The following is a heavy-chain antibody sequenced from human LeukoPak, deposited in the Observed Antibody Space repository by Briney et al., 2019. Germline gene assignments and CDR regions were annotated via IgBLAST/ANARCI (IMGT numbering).Heavy chain of an antibody. J-gene: IGHJ4*02. D-gene: IGHD3-9*01. CDR3: TTAVFFDWVFYFDY. Sequence: GGSLRPSCAASGFTFSNAWMSWVRQAPGKGLEWVGRIKSKTDGGTTDYAAPVKGRFTISRDDSKNTLYLQMNSLKTEDTAVYYCTTAVFFDWVFYFDYWGQGTLVTVSS. CDR1: GFTFSNAW. V-gene: IGHV3-15*01. CDR2: IKSKTDGGTT.